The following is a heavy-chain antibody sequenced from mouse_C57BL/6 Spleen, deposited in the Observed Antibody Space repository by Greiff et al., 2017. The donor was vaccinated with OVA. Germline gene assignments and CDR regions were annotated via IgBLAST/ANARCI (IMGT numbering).Heavy chain of an antibody. J-gene: IGHJ4*01. CDR3: AICYHGSGDAMDD. Sequence: QVQLQQPGAELVKPGASVKMSCKASGYTFTSYWITWVKQRPGQGLEWIGDIYPGSGSTNYNEKFKSKATLTVDTSSSTAYMQLSSLTSEDSAVYYCAICYHGSGDAMDDWGQGTSVTVSS. V-gene: IGHV1-55*01. D-gene: IGHD1-1*01. CDR1: GYTFTSYW. CDR2: IYPGSGST.